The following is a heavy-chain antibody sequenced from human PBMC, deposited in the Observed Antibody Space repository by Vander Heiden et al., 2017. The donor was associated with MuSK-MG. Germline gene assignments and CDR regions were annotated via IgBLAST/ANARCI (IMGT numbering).Heavy chain of an antibody. D-gene: IGHD2-2*01. Sequence: QVQLQESGPGLVKPSETLSLTCTVAGRSISSYYWSWIRQPPGKGLEWIGYIYYSGSTNYNPSLKSRVTISVDTSKNQFSLKLSSVTAADTAVYYCARDSPAAAGDAFDIWGQGTMVTVSS. V-gene: IGHV4-59*01. CDR3: ARDSPAAAGDAFDI. J-gene: IGHJ3*02. CDR1: GRSISSYY. CDR2: IYYSGST.